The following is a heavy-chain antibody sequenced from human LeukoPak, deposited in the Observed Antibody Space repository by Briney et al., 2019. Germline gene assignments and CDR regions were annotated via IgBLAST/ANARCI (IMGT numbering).Heavy chain of an antibody. D-gene: IGHD3-3*01. CDR3: TTDQRITDFGVVVNDHGAFDI. Sequence: GGSLRLSCAASGFSFSNAWMNWVRQAPGKGLEWVGRIKSKTDGGTTDYAAPVKGRFTISRDDSKNTLYLQMNSLKTEDTAVYYCTTDQRITDFGVVVNDHGAFDIWGQGTMVTVSS. V-gene: IGHV3-15*07. CDR1: GFSFSNAW. CDR2: IKSKTDGGTT. J-gene: IGHJ3*02.